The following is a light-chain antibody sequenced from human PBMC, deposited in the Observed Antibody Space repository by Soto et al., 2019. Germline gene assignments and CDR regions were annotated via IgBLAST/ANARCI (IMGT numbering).Light chain of an antibody. CDR2: NDS. CDR3: QVWDSSSEWV. CDR1: NIGTKS. J-gene: IGLJ3*02. Sequence: SYELSQPPSVSVAPGQTARITCGGNNIGTKSVHWHQQKPGQAPGLVVFNDSDRPSGIPERFSGSNSGDTATTATLTISRVEAGDEADYYCQVWDSSSEWVFGGGTKLTVL. V-gene: IGLV3-21*02.